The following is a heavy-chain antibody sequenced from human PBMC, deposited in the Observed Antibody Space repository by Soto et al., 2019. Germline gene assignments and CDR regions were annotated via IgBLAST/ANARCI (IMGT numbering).Heavy chain of an antibody. CDR1: GFTFSSYS. CDR3: ARGGYRNFDY. J-gene: IGHJ4*02. Sequence: EVQLVESGGGLVQPGGSLRLSCAASGFTFSSYSMNWVRQAPGKGPEWISYISSSSNTIYYADSMKGRFTISRDNARNSLYLQMNGLRAEDTAVYYCARGGYRNFDYWGQGTLVTVSS. V-gene: IGHV3-48*01. D-gene: IGHD5-18*01. CDR2: ISSSSNTI.